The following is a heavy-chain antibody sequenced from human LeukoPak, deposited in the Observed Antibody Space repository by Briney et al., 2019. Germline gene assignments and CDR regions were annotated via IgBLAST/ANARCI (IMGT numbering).Heavy chain of an antibody. Sequence: GGSLRLSCAASGFTFSSYSMNWVRQAPGKGLEWVSYISSSSSTIYYADSVKGRFTISRDNAKNSLYLQMNSLKTEDTAVYYCARMASSSWSDAFDIWGQGTMVTVSS. CDR3: ARMASSSWSDAFDI. V-gene: IGHV3-48*01. D-gene: IGHD6-13*01. CDR2: ISSSSSTI. J-gene: IGHJ3*02. CDR1: GFTFSSYS.